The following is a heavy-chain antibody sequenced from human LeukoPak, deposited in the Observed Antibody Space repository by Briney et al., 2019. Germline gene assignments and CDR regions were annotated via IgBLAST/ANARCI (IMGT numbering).Heavy chain of an antibody. CDR1: RFPFSSHA. CDR3: ANEIRPNDY. D-gene: IGHD3-16*01. J-gene: IGHJ4*02. Sequence: GGSLRLSCVASRFPFSSHATCWVRRAPGKGLEWVSSIDISGGATWYADSVRGRFTISRDNSKNTLYLQMTSLRVEDTALYYCANEIRPNDYWGQGTLVSVSS. V-gene: IGHV3-23*05. CDR2: IDISGGAT.